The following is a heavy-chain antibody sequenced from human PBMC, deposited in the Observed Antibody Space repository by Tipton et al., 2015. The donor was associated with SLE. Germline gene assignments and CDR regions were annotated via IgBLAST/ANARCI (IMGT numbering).Heavy chain of an antibody. Sequence: TLSLTCTVSGGSIRSGGYYRDWVRPHPEKGLEWVGHMYYSGTTYYNPSLEGRVIISVDTSKSQFSLNLTSVTAADTAVYYCARLQLRSLEWLQQGEFDSWGQGTLVTVTS. CDR1: GGSIRSGGYY. CDR2: MYYSGTT. V-gene: IGHV4-31*03. CDR3: ARLQLRSLEWLQQGEFDS. J-gene: IGHJ4*02. D-gene: IGHD3-3*01.